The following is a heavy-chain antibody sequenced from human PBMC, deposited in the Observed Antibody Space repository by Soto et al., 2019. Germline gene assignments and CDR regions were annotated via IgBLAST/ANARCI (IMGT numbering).Heavy chain of an antibody. Sequence: GGSLRLSCAASGFTFSNAWMSWVRQAPGKGLEWVGRIKSKTDGGTTDYAAPVKGRFTISRDDSKNTLYLQMNSLKTEDTAVYYCTTSEYCSGGSCYWEIYYYYMDVWGKGTTVTVSS. V-gene: IGHV3-15*01. CDR1: GFTFSNAW. J-gene: IGHJ6*03. CDR2: IKSKTDGGTT. D-gene: IGHD2-15*01. CDR3: TTSEYCSGGSCYWEIYYYYMDV.